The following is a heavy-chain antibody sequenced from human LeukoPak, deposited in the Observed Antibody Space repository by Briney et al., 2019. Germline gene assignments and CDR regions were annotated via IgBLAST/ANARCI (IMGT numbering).Heavy chain of an antibody. Sequence: GGSLRLSCAASGFTFSSYWMHWVRQAPGKGLVWVSRINSDGSSTTYADSVKGRFTISRDNAENTLYLQMNSLRDEDTAVYYCAKDLSIVGATYFDYWGQGTLVTVSS. D-gene: IGHD1-26*01. CDR3: AKDLSIVGATYFDY. J-gene: IGHJ4*02. CDR2: INSDGSST. CDR1: GFTFSSYW. V-gene: IGHV3-74*01.